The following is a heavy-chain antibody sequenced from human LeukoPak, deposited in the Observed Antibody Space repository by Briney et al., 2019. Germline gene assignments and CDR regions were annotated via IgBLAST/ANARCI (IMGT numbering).Heavy chain of an antibody. CDR2: ISYDGSNK. CDR3: AKGGAAAFYYYYGMDV. V-gene: IGHV3-30*18. Sequence: PGRSLRLSCAAFGFTFSNYGVHWVRQAPGKGLEWVAVISYDGSNKYYADSVRGRFTISRDNSKNTLYLQMNSLRAEDTAVYYCAKGGAAAFYYYYGMDVWGQGTTVTVSS. D-gene: IGHD6-13*01. CDR1: GFTFSNYG. J-gene: IGHJ6*02.